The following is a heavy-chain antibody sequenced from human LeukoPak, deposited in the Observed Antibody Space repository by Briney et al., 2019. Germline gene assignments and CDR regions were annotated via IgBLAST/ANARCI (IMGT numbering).Heavy chain of an antibody. V-gene: IGHV3-23*01. J-gene: IGHJ4*02. CDR3: AKRSGYALGEWCFDC. CDR1: GFTFSSYG. CDR2: ITNSGGST. Sequence: PGGSLRLSCAASGFTFSSYGMSWVRQAPGKGLELVSTITNSGGSTYYADSVKGRFTISRDNSKNTLYLQMNSLRAEDTAVYYCAKRSGYALGEWCFDCWGQGTLVTVSS. D-gene: IGHD2-15*01.